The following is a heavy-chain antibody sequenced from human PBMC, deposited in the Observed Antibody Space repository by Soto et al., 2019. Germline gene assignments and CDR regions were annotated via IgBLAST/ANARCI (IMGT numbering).Heavy chain of an antibody. CDR1: GYSFTSYW. CDR2: IYPGDSDT. CDR3: ARLPRTRSGYFAYYYGMDV. J-gene: IGHJ6*02. Sequence: GESLKISCKGSGYSFTSYWIGWVRQMPGKGLEWMGIIYPGDSDTRYSPSFQGQVTISADKSISTAYLQWSSLKASDTAMYYCARLPRTRSGYFAYYYGMDVWGQGTTVTVSS. V-gene: IGHV5-51*01. D-gene: IGHD3-3*01.